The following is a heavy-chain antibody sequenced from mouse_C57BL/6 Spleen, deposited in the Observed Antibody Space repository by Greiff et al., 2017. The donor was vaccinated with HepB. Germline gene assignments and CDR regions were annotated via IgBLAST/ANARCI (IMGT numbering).Heavy chain of an antibody. V-gene: IGHV5-9*01. J-gene: IGHJ1*03. D-gene: IGHD2-3*01. Sequence: EVMLVESGGGLVKPGGSLKLSCAASGFTFSSYTMSWVRQTPEKRLEWVATISGGGGNTYYPDSVKGRFTISRDNAKNTLYLQMSSLRSEDTALYYCARGDDGYYDWYFDVWGTGTTVTVSS. CDR1: GFTFSSYT. CDR2: ISGGGGNT. CDR3: ARGDDGYYDWYFDV.